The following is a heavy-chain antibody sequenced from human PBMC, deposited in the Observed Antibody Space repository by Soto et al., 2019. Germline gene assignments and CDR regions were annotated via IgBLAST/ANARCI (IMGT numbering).Heavy chain of an antibody. CDR3: ARDRSSGWYCDAFDI. J-gene: IGHJ3*02. D-gene: IGHD6-19*01. CDR2: IWYDGSNK. Sequence: GGSLRLSCAASGFTFSIYGMHWFRQAPGKGLEWVAVIWYDGSNKYYADSVKGRFTISRDNSKNTLYLQMNSLRAEDTAVYYCARDRSSGWYCDAFDIWGQGTMVTVSS. V-gene: IGHV3-33*01. CDR1: GFTFSIYG.